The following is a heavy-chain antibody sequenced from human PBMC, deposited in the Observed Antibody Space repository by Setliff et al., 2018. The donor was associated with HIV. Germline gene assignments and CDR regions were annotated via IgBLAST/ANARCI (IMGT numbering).Heavy chain of an antibody. J-gene: IGHJ6*03. CDR3: ASAPGDTDMVTIPIYYMDV. V-gene: IGHV1-46*01. CDR2: FNPSGGTT. CDR1: GYTFTGYY. Sequence: GASVKVSCKASGYTFTGYYIHWVRQAPGQGLEWMGIFNPSGGTTTYAQTFQGRVTMTRDTSTSTVYMELSSLRSDDTAVYYCASAPGDTDMVTIPIYYMDVWGKGTTVTVSS. D-gene: IGHD5-18*01.